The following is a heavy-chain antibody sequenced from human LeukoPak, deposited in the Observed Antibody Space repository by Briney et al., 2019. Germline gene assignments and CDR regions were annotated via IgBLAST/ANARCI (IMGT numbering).Heavy chain of an antibody. CDR3: ARSGYSYGVFDY. CDR1: GGSISSYY. J-gene: IGHJ4*02. D-gene: IGHD5-18*01. V-gene: IGHV4-59*01. CDR2: IYYSGST. Sequence: SETLSLTCTVSGGSISSYYWSWIRQPPGKGLEWIGYIYYSGSTNYNPSLKSRVTISVDTSKNQFSLKLSSVTAADTAVYYCARSGYSYGVFDYWGQGTPVTVSS.